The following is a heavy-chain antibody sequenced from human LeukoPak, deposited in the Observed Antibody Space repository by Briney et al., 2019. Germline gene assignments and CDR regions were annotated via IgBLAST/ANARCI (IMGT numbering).Heavy chain of an antibody. CDR3: ARGRAGSYLGRVD. D-gene: IGHD1-26*01. CDR1: GFTFSSYW. V-gene: IGHV3-7*01. CDR2: IKQDGSEK. J-gene: IGHJ4*02. Sequence: GGSLRLSCAASGFTFSSYWMSWVRQAPGKGLEWVANIKQDGSEKYYVDSVKGRFTISRDNAKNSLYLQMNSLRAEDTAVYYCARGRAGSYLGRVDWGQGTLVTVSS.